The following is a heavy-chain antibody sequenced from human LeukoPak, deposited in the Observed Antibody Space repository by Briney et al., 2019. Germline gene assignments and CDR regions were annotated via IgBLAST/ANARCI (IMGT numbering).Heavy chain of an antibody. J-gene: IGHJ6*03. Sequence: SETLSLTCTVSGGSISSHYWSWSRQPPGKGLGWSGYIYYSGSTNYNPSLKSRVTISVDTSKNQFSLKLSSVTAADTAVYYCARASSSSSPYYYYYYMDVWGKGTTVTVSS. CDR1: GGSISSHY. CDR2: IYYSGST. V-gene: IGHV4-59*11. CDR3: ARASSSSSPYYYYYYMDV. D-gene: IGHD6-6*01.